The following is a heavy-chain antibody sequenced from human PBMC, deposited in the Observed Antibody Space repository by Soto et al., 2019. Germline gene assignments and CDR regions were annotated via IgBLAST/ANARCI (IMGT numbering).Heavy chain of an antibody. CDR3: AKKGLGSLATYCSTGDCHYAFDI. CDR2: ISGGGDGT. CDR1: RFTFGNYA. J-gene: IGHJ3*02. D-gene: IGHD2-15*01. Sequence: EVQLLESGGGLVQPGGSLRLSCAASRFTFGNYAMIWVRQAPGKGLEWVSTISGGGDGTYYADSVRGRFTISRENSRNTVYLQMNSLRAEDTAVYYCAKKGLGSLATYCSTGDCHYAFDIWGQGTMVTVSS. V-gene: IGHV3-23*01.